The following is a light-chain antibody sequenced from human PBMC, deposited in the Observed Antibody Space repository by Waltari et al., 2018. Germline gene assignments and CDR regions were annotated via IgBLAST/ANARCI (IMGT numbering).Light chain of an antibody. CDR1: ENVNKY. Sequence: DIQMTQSPSSLSASVGDRVTITCRASENVNKYLNWFQQKPGKAPKLLIYKASTLQTGVPLRFSGSGSGTDYTSTISSLQSEDVATYYCQHNYGTPWTFGQGTKVEIK. J-gene: IGKJ1*01. CDR2: KAS. V-gene: IGKV1-39*01. CDR3: QHNYGTPWT.